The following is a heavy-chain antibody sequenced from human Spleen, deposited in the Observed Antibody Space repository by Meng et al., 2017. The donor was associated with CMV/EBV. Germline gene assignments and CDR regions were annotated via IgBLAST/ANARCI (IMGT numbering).Heavy chain of an antibody. V-gene: IGHV3-21*01. CDR1: GFTFSSYG. CDR2: ISSSSTYT. CDR3: ARGWGRFDY. Sequence: GGSLRLSCAASGFTFSSYGMHWVRQAPGKGLEWVSSISSSSTYTYYADSVKGRFTITKDNAKNSLFLQMDTLRAEDTAVYYCARGWGRFDYWGQGTLVTVSS. J-gene: IGHJ4*02. D-gene: IGHD2-21*02.